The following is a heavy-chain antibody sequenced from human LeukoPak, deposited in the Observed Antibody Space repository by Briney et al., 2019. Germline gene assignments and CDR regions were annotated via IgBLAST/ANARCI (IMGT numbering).Heavy chain of an antibody. CDR1: GGSFSGYY. CDR2: INHSGST. J-gene: IGHJ4*02. D-gene: IGHD3-10*01. V-gene: IGHV4-34*01. Sequence: PSETLSLTCAVYGGSFSGYYWSWIRQPPGKGLEWIGEINHSGSTNYNPSLKSRVTISIGKSRNQFSLKLNSVTAADTAVYYCARGYVLVWFGELLRGSTYFDYWGQGTLVTVSS. CDR3: ARGYVLVWFGELLRGSTYFDY.